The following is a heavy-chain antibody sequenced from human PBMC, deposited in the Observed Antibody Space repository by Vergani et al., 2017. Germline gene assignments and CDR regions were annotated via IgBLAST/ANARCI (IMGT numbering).Heavy chain of an antibody. CDR3: ARDRPGTWANWFDP. V-gene: IGHV4-61*02. Sequence: QVQLQESGPGLVKPSQTLSLTCTVSGGSISSGSYYWSWIRQPAGKGLEWIGRIYTSGSTNYNPSLKSRVTISVDTSKNQFSLKPSSVTAADTAVYYCARDRPGTWANWFDPWGQGTLVTVSS. CDR1: GGSISSGSYY. D-gene: IGHD3-10*01. CDR2: IYTSGST. J-gene: IGHJ5*02.